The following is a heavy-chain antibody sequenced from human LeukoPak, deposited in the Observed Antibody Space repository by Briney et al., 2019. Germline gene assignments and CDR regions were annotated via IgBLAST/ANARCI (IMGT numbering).Heavy chain of an antibody. D-gene: IGHD1-26*01. Sequence: GGSLRLSCAASGFSLSSYAMHWVRQAPGKGLEWVSFVSFDGRNKNYADSVRGRFTISRDDSKNTLYLQMSNLRNEDTAVYFCARIVGHTRSEFWGQGTLVTVSS. J-gene: IGHJ4*02. CDR2: VSFDGRNK. V-gene: IGHV3-30*04. CDR1: GFSLSSYA. CDR3: ARIVGHTRSEF.